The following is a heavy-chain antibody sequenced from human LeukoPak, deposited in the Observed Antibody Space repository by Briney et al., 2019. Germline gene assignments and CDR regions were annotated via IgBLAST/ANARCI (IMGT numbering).Heavy chain of an antibody. CDR2: IYYSGST. J-gene: IGHJ4*02. V-gene: IGHV4-39*01. CDR3: ARRSRGSPTDY. CDR1: GGSISSSRYY. D-gene: IGHD3-10*01. Sequence: SETLSLTCTVSGGSISSSRYYWDWIRQPPGKGLEWIGSIYYSGSTYYNPSLKSRVTISVDTSKNQFSLNLSSVTAADTAVYYCARRSRGSPTDYWGQGTLVTVSS.